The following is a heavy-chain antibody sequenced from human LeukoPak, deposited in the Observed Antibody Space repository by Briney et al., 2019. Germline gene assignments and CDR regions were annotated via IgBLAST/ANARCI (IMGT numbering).Heavy chain of an antibody. D-gene: IGHD6-13*01. V-gene: IGHV3-23*01. CDR3: ASSSSWTPEYFQH. CDR1: RFTFTNYA. J-gene: IGHJ1*01. Sequence: PGGSLRLSCAASRFTFTNYAMSWVRQAPGKGLEWVSAISGSGGSTYYADSVKGRFTISRDNSKNTLYLQMNSLRAEDTAVYYCASSSSWTPEYFQHWGQGTLVTVSS. CDR2: ISGSGGST.